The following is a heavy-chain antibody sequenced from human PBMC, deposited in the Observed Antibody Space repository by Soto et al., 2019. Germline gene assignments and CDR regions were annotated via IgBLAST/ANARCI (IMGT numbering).Heavy chain of an antibody. CDR2: ISSDSRYI. D-gene: IGHD2-15*01. J-gene: IGHJ6*02. CDR1: GFNLINYA. Sequence: PGRSLRLSCAASGFNLINYAVNWVRQAPGKGLEWVSYISSDSRYIYHGDSGKGRFTISRDNARNSVYLQMNSLRDEDTAVYYCASIKLVDFFFINVDVYDMDVWGQGTPVTVSS. CDR3: ASIKLVDFFFINVDVYDMDV. V-gene: IGHV3-21*01.